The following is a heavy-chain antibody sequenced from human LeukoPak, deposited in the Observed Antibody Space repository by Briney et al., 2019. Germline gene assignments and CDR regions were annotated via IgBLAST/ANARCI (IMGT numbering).Heavy chain of an antibody. D-gene: IGHD5-12*01. CDR3: AKQQAWHFDS. CDR2: IYPGDSDT. Sequence: KVSCKASGYTFTGYYMHWVRQAPGQGLEWMGIIYPGDSDTRYSPSFQGQVTISADKSISTAYLQWSSLKASDTAMYYCAKQQAWHFDSWGQGTLVTVSS. J-gene: IGHJ4*02. CDR1: GYTFTGYY. V-gene: IGHV5-51*01.